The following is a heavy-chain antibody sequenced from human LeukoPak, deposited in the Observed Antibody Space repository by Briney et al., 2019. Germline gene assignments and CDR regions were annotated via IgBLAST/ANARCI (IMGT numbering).Heavy chain of an antibody. CDR2: INPSGGST. V-gene: IGHV1-46*01. CDR3: TRDAIGIAPEDY. D-gene: IGHD6-13*01. CDR1: GYTFTSYY. Sequence: ASVKVSCKASGYTFTSYYMHWVRQAPGQGLEWMGIINPSGGSTSYAQKFQGRVTMTRDTSTSTVYMELSSLRSEDTAVYYCTRDAIGIAPEDYWGQGTLVTVSS. J-gene: IGHJ4*02.